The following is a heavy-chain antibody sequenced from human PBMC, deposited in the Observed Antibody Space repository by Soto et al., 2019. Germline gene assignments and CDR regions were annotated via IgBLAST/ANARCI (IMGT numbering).Heavy chain of an antibody. CDR2: IYYSGST. V-gene: IGHV4-30-4*01. D-gene: IGHD2-2*03. Sequence: QVQLQESGPGLVNPSKPLSLTSPVFGGSLSSGDSYWGWIRRPPGKGLEWIGYIYYSGSTYYNPSLKSRVTISVDTSKNQFSLKLSSVTAADTAVYYCARWISHSRFDPWGQGTLVTVSS. CDR3: ARWISHSRFDP. J-gene: IGHJ5*02. CDR1: GGSLSSGDSY.